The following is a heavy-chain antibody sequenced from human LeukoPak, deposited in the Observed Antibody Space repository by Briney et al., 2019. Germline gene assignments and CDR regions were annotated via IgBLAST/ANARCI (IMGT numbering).Heavy chain of an antibody. CDR3: ARGTRASFFDI. CDR1: GYALTSYG. J-gene: IGHJ3*02. V-gene: IGHV1-18*01. CDR2: ISAYNDNT. Sequence: ASVKVSCKPSGYALTSYGISWVRQAPGQGLEWMGWISAYNDNTNYAQKFQGRVAMTTDRSRTTAFIEVTSLTYDDTAVYYCARGTRASFFDIWGQGTMVTVSS.